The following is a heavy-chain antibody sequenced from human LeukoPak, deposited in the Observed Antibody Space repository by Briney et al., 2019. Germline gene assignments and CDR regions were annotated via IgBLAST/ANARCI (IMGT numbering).Heavy chain of an antibody. Sequence: GASVKVSCKAPGYSFTSHYMHWVRQAPGQGLEWMGLINPSGSSTLYAQKFQGRVTMTRDTSTSTVYMELSSLRSEDTAVYYCARVTESSGWFSSSDYWDQGTLVTVSS. CDR3: ARVTESSGWFSSSDY. D-gene: IGHD6-19*01. CDR2: INPSGSST. J-gene: IGHJ4*02. V-gene: IGHV1-46*01. CDR1: GYSFTSHY.